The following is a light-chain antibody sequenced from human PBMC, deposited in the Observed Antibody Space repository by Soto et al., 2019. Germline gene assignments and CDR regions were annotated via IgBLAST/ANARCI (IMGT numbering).Light chain of an antibody. Sequence: EIVLTQSPATLSLSPGERATLSCRASQSVSIYLAWYQQKPGQAPRLLIYDASNRATGIPARFSGSGSGTDFTLTISSLEPEDFAIYYCQQRSTWPQITFGQGTRLE. CDR1: QSVSIY. J-gene: IGKJ5*01. V-gene: IGKV3-11*01. CDR2: DAS. CDR3: QQRSTWPQIT.